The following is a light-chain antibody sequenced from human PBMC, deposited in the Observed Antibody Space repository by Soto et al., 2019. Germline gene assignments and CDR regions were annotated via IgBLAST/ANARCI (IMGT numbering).Light chain of an antibody. CDR3: QQYGSSPIT. CDR2: GAS. J-gene: IGKJ5*01. Sequence: EIVLTQSPGTLSLSPGERATLSCRASHSVSSSYLAWYQQKPGQAPRLLIYGASSRATGFPDRYSGSGSGTDFTLTISRLEPEDFAVYYCQQYGSSPITFGQGTRLEIK. V-gene: IGKV3-20*01. CDR1: HSVSSSY.